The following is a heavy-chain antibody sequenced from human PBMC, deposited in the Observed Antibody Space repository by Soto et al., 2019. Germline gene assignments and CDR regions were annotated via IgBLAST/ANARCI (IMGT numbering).Heavy chain of an antibody. CDR1: GYTLSDYS. CDR3: ARWDPTSLNWFDP. D-gene: IGHD1-26*01. V-gene: IGHV3-21*05. J-gene: IGHJ5*02. Sequence: PGGSLRLSCAASGYTLSDYSMNWVRQAPGKGLEWVSYIGTSRKYIFYPDSVRGRFTISRDDAKNSLYLQLNSLRAEDTAVYYCARWDPTSLNWFDPWGQGTLVTVSS. CDR2: IGTSRKYI.